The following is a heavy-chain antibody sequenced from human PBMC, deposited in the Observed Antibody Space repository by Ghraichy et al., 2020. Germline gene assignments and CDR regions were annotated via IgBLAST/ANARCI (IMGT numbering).Heavy chain of an antibody. CDR1: GFTFSNYW. D-gene: IGHD7-27*01. CDR2: IKQDGTQK. Sequence: GGSLRLSCAASGFTFSNYWMTWVRQAPGRGLQWVANIKQDGTQKYYVDSVKGRFTISRDNAKNSLYLQMNSLRAEDTAVYYCARATGDDWYFDLWGRGTLVTVSS. V-gene: IGHV3-7*01. J-gene: IGHJ2*01. CDR3: ARATGDDWYFDL.